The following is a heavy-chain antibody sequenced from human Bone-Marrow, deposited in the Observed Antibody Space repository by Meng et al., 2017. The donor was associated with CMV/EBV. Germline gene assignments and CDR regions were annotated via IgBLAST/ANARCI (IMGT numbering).Heavy chain of an antibody. CDR2: IYSGGGDT. D-gene: IGHD3-3*01. CDR3: AKDLASSSITIFGVAFDY. J-gene: IGHJ4*02. Sequence: ESLKISCAASGGTFSSYAMSWVRQAPGKGLEWVSVIYSGGGDTYYADSVKGRFTISRDNSKNALYLQMNSLRAEDTAVYYCAKDLASSSITIFGVAFDYWGQGTLVTVSS. CDR1: GGTFSSYA. V-gene: IGHV3-23*03.